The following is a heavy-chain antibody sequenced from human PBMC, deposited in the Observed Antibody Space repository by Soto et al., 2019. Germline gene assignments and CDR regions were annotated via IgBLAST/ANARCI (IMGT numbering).Heavy chain of an antibody. CDR2: ISAHNDNT. V-gene: IGHV1-18*01. D-gene: IGHD1-1*01. CDR3: ARGRYGDY. J-gene: IGHJ4*02. CDR1: GYTFTSYG. Sequence: QVHLVQSGAEVRKPGASVKVSCKGSGYTFTSYGIAWVRQAPGQGLEWMGWISAHNDNTNYAQKVQGRVTVTRDTSTMTAYMELRNLRSDDTAVYYCARGRYGDYWGQGALVTVSS.